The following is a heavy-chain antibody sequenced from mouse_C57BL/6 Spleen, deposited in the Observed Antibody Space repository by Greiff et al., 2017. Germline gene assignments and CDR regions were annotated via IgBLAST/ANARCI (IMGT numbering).Heavy chain of an antibody. D-gene: IGHD2-4*01. CDR3: ARPYDYDAWFAY. CDR2: INPSTGGT. Sequence: EVKLQQSGPELVKPGASVKISCKASGYSFTGYYMNWVKQSPEKSLEWIGEINPSTGGTTYNQKFKAKATLTVDKSSSTAYMQLKSLTSEDSALYYCARPYDYDAWFAYWGQGTLVTVSA. V-gene: IGHV1-42*01. CDR1: GYSFTGYY. J-gene: IGHJ3*01.